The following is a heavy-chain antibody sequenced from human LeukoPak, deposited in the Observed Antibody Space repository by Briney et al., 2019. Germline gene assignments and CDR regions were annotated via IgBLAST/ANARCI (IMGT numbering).Heavy chain of an antibody. CDR3: SRAGSYDNYFDF. Sequence: GGSLRLSCATSGFTFSSYSMNWVRQAPGKGLEWVCFIRSKAYGATIEYAASVEGRFTISRDDSKSIAYLQMNSLKTEDTAVYYCSRAGSYDNYFDFWGQGTLVTVSS. V-gene: IGHV3-49*04. D-gene: IGHD5-12*01. J-gene: IGHJ4*02. CDR1: GFTFSSYS. CDR2: IRSKAYGATI.